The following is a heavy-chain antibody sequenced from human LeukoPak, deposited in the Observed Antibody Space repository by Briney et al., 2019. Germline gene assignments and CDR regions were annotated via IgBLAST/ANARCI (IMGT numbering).Heavy chain of an antibody. V-gene: IGHV3-11*06. D-gene: IGHD6-13*01. J-gene: IGHJ4*02. CDR2: ISGSGTST. CDR3: ARVGSIVAAGTVDY. CDR1: GFAFRDYY. Sequence: GGSLRPSCAASGFAFRDYYMSWIREGPGKGLEWISYISGSGTSTNYADSVKGRFTISRDNAKNSLYLQMNSLRAEDTAVYFCARVGSIVAAGTVDYWGQGTLVTVSS.